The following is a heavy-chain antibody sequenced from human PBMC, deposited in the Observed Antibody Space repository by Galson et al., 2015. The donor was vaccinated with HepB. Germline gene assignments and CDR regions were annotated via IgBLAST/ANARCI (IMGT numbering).Heavy chain of an antibody. D-gene: IGHD4-23*01. V-gene: IGHV3-30*18. CDR2: ISYDGSNK. J-gene: IGHJ3*02. CDR3: AKTRYGGNPIYDAFDI. CDR1: GFTFSSYG. Sequence: SLRLSCAASGFTFSSYGMHWVRQAPGKGLEWVAVISYDGSNKYYADSVKGRFTVSRDNSRTTLYLQMNSLRAEDTAVYFCAKTRYGGNPIYDAFDIWGQGTLVTVSS.